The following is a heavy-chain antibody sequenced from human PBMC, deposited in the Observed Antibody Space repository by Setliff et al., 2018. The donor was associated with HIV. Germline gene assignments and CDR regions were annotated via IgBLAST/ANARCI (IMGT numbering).Heavy chain of an antibody. Sequence: PGGSLRLSCAASGFTVSSNYMSWVRQAPGKGLEWVSLIYSGGSTYYADSVNGRFTISRDNSKNTLYLQMNSLRAEDTAVYYCARSTGYSSRWYPLDAFGIWGQGTMITVAS. CDR2: IYSGGST. J-gene: IGHJ3*02. D-gene: IGHD6-13*01. CDR1: GFTVSSNY. CDR3: ARSTGYSSRWYPLDAFGI. V-gene: IGHV3-66*01.